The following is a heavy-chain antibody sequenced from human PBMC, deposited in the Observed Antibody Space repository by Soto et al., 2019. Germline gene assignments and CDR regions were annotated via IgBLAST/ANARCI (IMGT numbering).Heavy chain of an antibody. CDR2: SYPSGRP. J-gene: IGHJ4*02. CDR1: GGSISTGCYS. Sequence: QLQLPESGSGLVKPSQTLALTCAVSGGSISTGCYSWSWIRQPPGKGLEWIGHSYPSGRPYSNQSLKSRVTISVARAKNQVSLKLSSVPAADTAVYYCARVPDDWGQGTLVTVSS. D-gene: IGHD2-2*01. V-gene: IGHV4-30-2*01. CDR3: ARVPDD.